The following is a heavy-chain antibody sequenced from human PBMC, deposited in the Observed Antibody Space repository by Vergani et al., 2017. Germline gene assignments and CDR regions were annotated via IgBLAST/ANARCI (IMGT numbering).Heavy chain of an antibody. J-gene: IGHJ3*01. Sequence: QVQLVQSAAEVKRPGASVKVSCTTSGNTFINYYTHWVRQAPGQGLEWMGEIHPSGDSTSYEQQFEGRITMTRDTSTSTVYMELSSLRSEDTAVYFCASGGYNDAFDLWGQGTMVTVSS. CDR1: GNTFINYY. D-gene: IGHD2-15*01. CDR2: IHPSGDST. V-gene: IGHV1-46*03. CDR3: ASGGYNDAFDL.